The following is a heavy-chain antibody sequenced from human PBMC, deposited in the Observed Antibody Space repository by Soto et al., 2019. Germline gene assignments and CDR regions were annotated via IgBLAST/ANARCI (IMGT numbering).Heavy chain of an antibody. D-gene: IGHD3-22*01. V-gene: IGHV4-30-4*01. CDR1: GGSISSGDYY. Sequence: SETLSLTCTVSGGSISSGDYYWSWIRQPPGKGLEWIGYIYYSGGTYYNPSLKSRVTISVDTSKNQFSLKLSSVTAADTAVYYCARVRDDYYDSGIDYWGQGTLVTVSS. CDR3: ARVRDDYYDSGIDY. J-gene: IGHJ4*02. CDR2: IYYSGGT.